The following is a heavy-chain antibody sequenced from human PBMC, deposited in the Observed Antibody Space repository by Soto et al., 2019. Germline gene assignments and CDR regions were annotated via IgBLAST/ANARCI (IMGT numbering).Heavy chain of an antibody. V-gene: IGHV3-23*01. CDR3: AKLKFAGSQIYDHLGAFDI. J-gene: IGHJ3*02. Sequence: GGSLRLSCAASGFTFSSYAMSWVRQAPGKGLEWVSAISGSGGSTYYADSVKGRFTISRDNSKNTLYLQMNSLRAEDTAVYYCAKLKFAGSQIYDHLGAFDIWGQGTMVTVSS. CDR1: GFTFSSYA. D-gene: IGHD3-10*01. CDR2: ISGSGGST.